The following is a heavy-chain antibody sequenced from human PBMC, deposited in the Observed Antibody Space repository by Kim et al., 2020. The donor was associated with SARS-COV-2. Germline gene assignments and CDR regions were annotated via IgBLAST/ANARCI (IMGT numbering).Heavy chain of an antibody. Sequence: GGSLRLSCAASGFTFSSYSMNWVRQAPGKGLEWVSYISSSSSTIYYADSVKGRFTISRDNAKNSLYLQMNSLRDEDTAVYYCARSSQVVATKMRPDSYGMDVWGQGTTVTVSS. D-gene: IGHD2-15*01. V-gene: IGHV3-48*02. CDR2: ISSSSSTI. CDR3: ARSSQVVATKMRPDSYGMDV. CDR1: GFTFSSYS. J-gene: IGHJ6*02.